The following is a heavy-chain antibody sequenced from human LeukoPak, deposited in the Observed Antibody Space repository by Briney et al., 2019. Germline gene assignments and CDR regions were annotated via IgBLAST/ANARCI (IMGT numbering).Heavy chain of an antibody. CDR1: GGSISSSSYY. V-gene: IGHV4-39*01. Sequence: PSETLSLTCTVSGGSISSSSYYWGWIRQPPGKGLEWIGSIYYSGSTYYNPSLTSRVTISVDTSKNQFSLKLSSVTAADTAVYYCARTTTYYDFWSGYYGAHYYYYMDVWGKGTTVTVSS. J-gene: IGHJ6*03. D-gene: IGHD3-3*01. CDR2: IYYSGST. CDR3: ARTTTYYDFWSGYYGAHYYYYMDV.